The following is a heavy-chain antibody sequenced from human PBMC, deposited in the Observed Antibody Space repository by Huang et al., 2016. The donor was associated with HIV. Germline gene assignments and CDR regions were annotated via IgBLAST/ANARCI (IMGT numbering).Heavy chain of an antibody. Sequence: VQLQESGPGLVKPSQTLSLSCNVSGASIASGSYFWNWIRQPAGGGLEWLGHIYTTGSTDYNPARKSRGAVSSDTSKNQFSLSLRSVTAADTAVYFCARGRVTSSGVVQSYDYWGQGSLVTVSS. CDR2: IYTTGST. V-gene: IGHV4-61*09. CDR3: ARGRVTSSGVVQSYDY. CDR1: GASIASGSYF. D-gene: IGHD3-3*01. J-gene: IGHJ4*02.